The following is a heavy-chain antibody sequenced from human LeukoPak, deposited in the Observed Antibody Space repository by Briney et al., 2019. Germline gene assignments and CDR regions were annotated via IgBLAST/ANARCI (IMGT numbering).Heavy chain of an antibody. V-gene: IGHV4-39*01. CDR1: GGSISSSSYY. J-gene: IGHJ4*02. Sequence: SETLSLTCTVSGGSISSSSYYWGWIRQPPGKGLEWIGSIYYSGSTYYNPSLKSRVTVSVDTSKNQFSLRLSSVTAADTAVFYCARLEADDYGDRGSPGTPNAQSNWGQGTLVTVSS. D-gene: IGHD4-17*01. CDR2: IYYSGST. CDR3: ARLEADDYGDRGSPGTPNAQSN.